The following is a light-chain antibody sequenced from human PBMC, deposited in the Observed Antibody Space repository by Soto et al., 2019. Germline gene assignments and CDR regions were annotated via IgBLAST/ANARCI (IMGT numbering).Light chain of an antibody. Sequence: QSVLTQPPSASGSPGQSVTISCTGTSSDVGGYYLVSWYQQHPGKSPKLLIYEVSRRPSGVPGRFSGSKSGSTASLTVSGLQADDEADYYCSSYAGNNNLVFGGGTKLTVL. CDR2: EVS. J-gene: IGLJ3*02. CDR3: SSYAGNNNLV. V-gene: IGLV2-8*01. CDR1: SSDVGGYYL.